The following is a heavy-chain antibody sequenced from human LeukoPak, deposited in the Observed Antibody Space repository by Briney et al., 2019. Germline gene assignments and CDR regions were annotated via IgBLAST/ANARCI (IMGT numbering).Heavy chain of an antibody. D-gene: IGHD5-24*01. J-gene: IGHJ4*02. V-gene: IGHV3-30*14. CDR2: ISYDGSNK. CDR3: ARALSEWRQSDF. CDR1: GFTFSSYA. Sequence: GSLRLSCAASGFTFSSYAMHWVRQAPGKGLEWVAVISYDGSNKYYADSVKGRFTISRDNSKNTLYLQMNSLRQEDTAVYYCARALSEWRQSDFWGQGTLVTVSS.